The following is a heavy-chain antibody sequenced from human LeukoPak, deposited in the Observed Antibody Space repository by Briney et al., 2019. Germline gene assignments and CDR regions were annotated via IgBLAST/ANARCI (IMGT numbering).Heavy chain of an antibody. CDR3: ARGGLIVVVVAARNWFDP. J-gene: IGHJ5*02. CDR2: INHSGST. CDR1: GGSISSYY. Sequence: SETLSLTCTVSGGSISSYYWSWIRQPPGKGLEWIGEINHSGSTNYNPSLKSRVTISVDTSKNQFSLKLSSVTAADTAVYYCARGGLIVVVVAARNWFDPWGQGTLVTVSS. V-gene: IGHV4-34*01. D-gene: IGHD2-15*01.